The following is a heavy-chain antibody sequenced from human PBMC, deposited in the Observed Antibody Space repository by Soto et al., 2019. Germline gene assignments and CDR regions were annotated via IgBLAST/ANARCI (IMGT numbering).Heavy chain of an antibody. Sequence: SVKVSCKASGGTFSSYAISWVRQAPGQGLEWMGGIIPIFGTANYAQKFQGRVTITADKSTSTAYMELSSLRSEDTAVYYCASAASDYDYVWGSVYFDYWGQGTLVTVPQ. CDR2: IIPIFGTA. V-gene: IGHV1-69*06. J-gene: IGHJ4*02. CDR3: ASAASDYDYVWGSVYFDY. CDR1: GGTFSSYA. D-gene: IGHD3-16*01.